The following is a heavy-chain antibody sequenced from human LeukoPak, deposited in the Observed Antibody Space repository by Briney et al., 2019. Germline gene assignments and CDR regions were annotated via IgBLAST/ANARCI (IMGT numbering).Heavy chain of an antibody. CDR2: INHSGST. CDR1: GGSFSGYY. Sequence: KSSETLSLTCAVYGGSFSGYYWSWIRQPPGKGLEWIGEINHSGSTNYNPSLKSRVTISVDTSKNQFSLKLSSVTAADTAVYYCARVGVPPVVIVGIDYWGQGTLVTVSS. CDR3: ARVGVPPVVIVGIDY. D-gene: IGHD3-16*02. V-gene: IGHV4-34*01. J-gene: IGHJ4*02.